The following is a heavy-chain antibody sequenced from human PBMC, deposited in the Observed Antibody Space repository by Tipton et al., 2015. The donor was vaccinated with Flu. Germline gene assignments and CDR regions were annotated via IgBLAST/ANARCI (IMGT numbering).Heavy chain of an antibody. Sequence: TLSLTCAVYGGSFSGYYWSWIRQPPGKGLEWIGSLYDSGITYYNPSLKSRVTISLDTSKNQFSLKLISVTAADTAVYYCARSSSAYDYVWGGSYYFDFWGQGTLVTVSS. V-gene: IGHV4-34*01. J-gene: IGHJ4*02. D-gene: IGHD3-16*01. CDR3: ARSSSAYDYVWGGSYYFDF. CDR2: LYDSGIT. CDR1: GGSFSGYY.